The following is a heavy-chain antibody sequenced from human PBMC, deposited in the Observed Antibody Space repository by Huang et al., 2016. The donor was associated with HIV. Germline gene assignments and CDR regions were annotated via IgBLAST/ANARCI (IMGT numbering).Heavy chain of an antibody. CDR1: GYTFTNYD. D-gene: IGHD3-10*01. Sequence: QVQLVQSGAEVKKPGASVKVSCKASGYTFTNYDINWVRQATGQGLEWRGGRNPNSGDTGFAQKCQGRVTMTRNTSISTAYMELSSLRSEDTAVYYCARGGLLWFGELSTWGQGTLVTVSS. J-gene: IGHJ5*02. V-gene: IGHV1-8*01. CDR3: ARGGLLWFGELST. CDR2: RNPNSGDT.